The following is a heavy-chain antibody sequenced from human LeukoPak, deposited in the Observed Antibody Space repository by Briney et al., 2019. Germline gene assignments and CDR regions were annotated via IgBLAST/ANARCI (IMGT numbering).Heavy chain of an antibody. Sequence: PSETLSLTCTVSGGSISSSSYYWGWIRQPPGKGLEWIGSIYYSGSIYYNPSFKSRVTISVDTSKNQFSLKLSSVTAADTAVYYCARFSGYDFWSGQYRTDYFDYWGQGTLVTVSS. V-gene: IGHV4-39*01. CDR2: IYYSGSI. CDR1: GGSISSSSYY. J-gene: IGHJ4*02. D-gene: IGHD3-3*01. CDR3: ARFSGYDFWSGQYRTDYFDY.